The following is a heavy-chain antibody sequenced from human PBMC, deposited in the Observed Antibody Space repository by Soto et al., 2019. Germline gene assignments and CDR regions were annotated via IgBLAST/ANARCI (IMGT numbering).Heavy chain of an antibody. V-gene: IGHV3-33*01. CDR2: IWYDGSNK. D-gene: IGHD4-4*01. Sequence: PGGSLRLSCAASGFTFSSYGMHWVRQAPGKGLEWVAVIWYDGSNKYYADSVKGRFTISRDNSKNTLYLQMNSLRAEDTAVYYCARDHNPYSNYYYYYMDVWGKGTTVTVSS. CDR3: ARDHNPYSNYYYYYMDV. J-gene: IGHJ6*03. CDR1: GFTFSSYG.